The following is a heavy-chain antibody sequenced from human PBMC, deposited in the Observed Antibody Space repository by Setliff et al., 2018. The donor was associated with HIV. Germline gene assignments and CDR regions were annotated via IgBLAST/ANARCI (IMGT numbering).Heavy chain of an antibody. CDR2: IYYSGST. Sequence: YYWGWIRQPPGKGLEWIGSIYYSGSTYYNPSLQSRVTISVDTSKNLFSLRLSSVTASDTAVYYCARQAIFGYYDSSGYLDYWGQGTLVTVSS. CDR3: ARQAIFGYYDSSGYLDY. CDR1: YY. V-gene: IGHV4-39*01. D-gene: IGHD3-22*01. J-gene: IGHJ4*02.